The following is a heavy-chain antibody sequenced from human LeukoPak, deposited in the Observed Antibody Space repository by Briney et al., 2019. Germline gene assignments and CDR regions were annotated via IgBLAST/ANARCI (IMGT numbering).Heavy chain of an antibody. D-gene: IGHD3-10*01. Sequence: PGGSLRLSCAASGFTFNTYGMHWVRQAPGKGLEWVALIWYDGSKEYYADSVKGRFIISRDNSKNTLYLQMNSLRAEDTAVYYCARDNHYYGSGSYDYWGQGTLVTVSS. CDR2: IWYDGSKE. V-gene: IGHV3-33*01. CDR1: GFTFNTYG. CDR3: ARDNHYYGSGSYDY. J-gene: IGHJ4*02.